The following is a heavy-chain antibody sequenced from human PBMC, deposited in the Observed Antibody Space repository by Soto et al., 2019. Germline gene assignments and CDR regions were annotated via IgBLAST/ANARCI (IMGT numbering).Heavy chain of an antibody. CDR2: ISGNSGKT. D-gene: IGHD2-8*01. V-gene: IGHV3-23*01. CDR1: GLTFSSYA. Sequence: PGGSLRLSCTASGLTFSSYAMSWVRQAPGKELEWVSTISGNSGKTNYAESVKGRFSISRDNSKNTVHLQLDSLRAEDTAVYFCEKLGFVLMELYYFHQWGHGTLVTVSS. CDR3: EKLGFVLMELYYFHQ. J-gene: IGHJ4*01.